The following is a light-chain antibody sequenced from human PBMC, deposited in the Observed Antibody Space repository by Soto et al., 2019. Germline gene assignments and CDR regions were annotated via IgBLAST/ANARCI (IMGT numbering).Light chain of an antibody. CDR1: QSVSISS. Sequence: EIVLTQSPGTLSLSPGERATLSCRASQSVSISSLAWYQQKPGQAPRLLIYSASSRSAGIPDRFSGSESVTDFTLTISRLQPEDFAVYYCQQYGSSSYTFGQGTNLEIK. V-gene: IGKV3-20*01. CDR2: SAS. CDR3: QQYGSSSYT. J-gene: IGKJ2*01.